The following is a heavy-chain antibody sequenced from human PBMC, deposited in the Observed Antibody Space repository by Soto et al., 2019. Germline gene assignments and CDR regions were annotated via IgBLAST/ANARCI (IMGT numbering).Heavy chain of an antibody. CDR2: FYYSGTT. D-gene: IGHD4-17*01. J-gene: IGHJ6*02. CDR3: ARTFYGDYVKEFYYYGMDV. V-gene: IGHV4-30-4*01. Sequence: PSETLSLTCTVSGGSISSGDYYWSWIRQPPGKGLEWIGYFYYSGTTFYNPSLKSRVSISEDTSKNQFSLKLTSVTAADTAVYYCARTFYGDYVKEFYYYGMDVWGQGTKVTVSS. CDR1: GGSISSGDYY.